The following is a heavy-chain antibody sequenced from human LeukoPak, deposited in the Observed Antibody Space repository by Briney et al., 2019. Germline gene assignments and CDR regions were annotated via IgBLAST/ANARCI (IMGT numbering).Heavy chain of an antibody. V-gene: IGHV5-51*01. Sequence: GESLKISCKGSGYSFPSYWIGWVRQMPGKGLEWMGIIFPDDSDTRYSPSFQGQVTISADKSSSTAYLQWSSLKASDTAMYYCTIRGDPWNYFDYWGQGTPVTVSS. CDR2: IFPDDSDT. D-gene: IGHD3-10*01. J-gene: IGHJ4*02. CDR3: TIRGDPWNYFDY. CDR1: GYSFPSYW.